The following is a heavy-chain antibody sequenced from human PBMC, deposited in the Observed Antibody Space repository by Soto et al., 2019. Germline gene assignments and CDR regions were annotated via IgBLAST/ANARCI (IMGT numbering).Heavy chain of an antibody. CDR1: GGSISSSSYY. CDR2: TSIYYRGRT. D-gene: IGHD2-2*01. V-gene: IGHV4-39*01. Sequence: PSETLSLTCTVSGGSISSSSYYWGWIRQPPGQGLEWIGSTSIYYRGRTYYNPSLKSRVTISVDTSKNQFSLKLSSVTAADTAVYYCARLYCSSTSCYPSRYYYYYMDVWGKGTTVTVSS. J-gene: IGHJ6*03. CDR3: ARLYCSSTSCYPSRYYYYYMDV.